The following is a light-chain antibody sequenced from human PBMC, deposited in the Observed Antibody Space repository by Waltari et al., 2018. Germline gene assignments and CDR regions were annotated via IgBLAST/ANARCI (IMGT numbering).Light chain of an antibody. CDR1: QSLNSN. Sequence: EIVMTQSPATLSVFPGERATLSCRASQSLNSNLAWYPWKPGQAPRLLIYAASFRATGISARFSGSESGTDFTLTISSLQSEDSAVYYCQQFTNWPPTFGQGTKVEIK. J-gene: IGKJ1*01. CDR2: AAS. V-gene: IGKV3-15*01. CDR3: QQFTNWPPT.